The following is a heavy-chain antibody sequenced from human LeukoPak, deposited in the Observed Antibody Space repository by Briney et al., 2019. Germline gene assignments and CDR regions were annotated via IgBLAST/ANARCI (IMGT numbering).Heavy chain of an antibody. CDR1: GGSISSYY. D-gene: IGHD5-18*01. CDR2: IYYSGST. CDR3: ARGTGLDTAGNFDY. V-gene: IGHV4-59*08. J-gene: IGHJ4*02. Sequence: SETLSLTCTVSGGSISSYYWSWIRQPPGKGLEWIGYIYYSGSTNYNPSLKSRVTISVDTSKNQFSLKLSSVTAADTAVYYCARGTGLDTAGNFDYWGQGTLVTVSS.